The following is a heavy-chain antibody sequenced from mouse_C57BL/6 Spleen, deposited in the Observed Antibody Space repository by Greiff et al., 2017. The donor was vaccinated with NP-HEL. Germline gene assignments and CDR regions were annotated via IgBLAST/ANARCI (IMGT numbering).Heavy chain of an antibody. Sequence: EVQGVESGGDLVKPGGSLKLSCAASGFTFSSYGMSWVRQTPDKRLEWVATISSGGSYTYYPDSVKGRFTISRDNAKNTLYLQMSSLKSEDTAMYYCARHQGHYYGSSYGAWFAYWGQGTLVTVSA. CDR1: GFTFSSYG. CDR3: ARHQGHYYGSSYGAWFAY. D-gene: IGHD1-1*01. CDR2: ISSGGSYT. V-gene: IGHV5-6*01. J-gene: IGHJ3*01.